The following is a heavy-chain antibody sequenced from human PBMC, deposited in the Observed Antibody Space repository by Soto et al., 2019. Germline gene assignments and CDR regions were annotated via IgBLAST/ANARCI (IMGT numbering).Heavy chain of an antibody. J-gene: IGHJ4*02. CDR2: ISAGSEGA. D-gene: IGHD2-15*01. CDR1: GFTFSSHA. Sequence: EVQLLESGGGLVQPGGALRLSCAASGFTFSSHAMSWVRQAPGKGLEWISSISAGSEGAYYADSVKGRFTISRDNSHNPLYQQMNGLRAEDTGVYYWARGLWWYLNRGQGTVVTVSA. V-gene: IGHV3-23*01. CDR3: ARGLWWYLN.